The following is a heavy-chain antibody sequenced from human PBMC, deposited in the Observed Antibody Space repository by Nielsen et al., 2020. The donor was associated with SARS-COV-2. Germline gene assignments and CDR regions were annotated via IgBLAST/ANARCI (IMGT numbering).Heavy chain of an antibody. D-gene: IGHD6-19*01. Sequence: GESLKISCAASGFTFSDYYMTWIRQAPGKGLEWVSYISSSGTAINYADSVKGRFTISRDNAQSSLYLLMNNLRAEDTAVYYCASSGWLDYWGQGTRVTVSS. CDR3: ASSGWLDY. V-gene: IGHV3-11*04. CDR1: GFTFSDYY. J-gene: IGHJ4*02. CDR2: ISSSGTAI.